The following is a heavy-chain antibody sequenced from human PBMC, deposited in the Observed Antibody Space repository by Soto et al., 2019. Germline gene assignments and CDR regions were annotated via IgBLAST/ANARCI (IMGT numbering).Heavy chain of an antibody. CDR1: GFTFSSYW. J-gene: IGHJ6*02. CDR2: IKQDGSEK. CDR3: ARDPQKVYFYYSGMDV. Sequence: EVQLVESGGGLVQPGGSLRLSCAASGFTFSSYWMSWVRQAPGKGLEWVANIKQDGSEKYYVDSVKGRFTISRDNAKNSLYLQMNSLRAEDTAVYYCARDPQKVYFYYSGMDVWGQGTTVTVAS. V-gene: IGHV3-7*05.